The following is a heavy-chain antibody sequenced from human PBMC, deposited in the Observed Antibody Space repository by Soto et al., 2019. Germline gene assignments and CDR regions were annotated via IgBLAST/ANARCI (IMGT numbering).Heavy chain of an antibody. CDR3: ARLSIDVVVPAAITSDWFDP. CDR1: GGSISSSSYY. Sequence: SETLSLTCTVSGGSISSSSYYWGWIRQPPGKGLEWIGSIYYSGSTYYNPSLKSRVTISVDTSKNQFSLKLSSVTAADTAVYYCARLSIDVVVPAAITSDWFDPWGQGALVTAPQ. CDR2: IYYSGST. D-gene: IGHD2-2*01. J-gene: IGHJ5*02. V-gene: IGHV4-39*01.